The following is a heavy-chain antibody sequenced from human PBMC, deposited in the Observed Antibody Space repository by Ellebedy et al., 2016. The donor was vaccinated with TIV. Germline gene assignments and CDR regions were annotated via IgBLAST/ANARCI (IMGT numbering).Heavy chain of an antibody. Sequence: MPSETLSLTCTVSGGSISSYYWSWIRQPPGKGLEWIGYIYYSGSTNYNPSLKSRVTISVDTSKNQFSLKLSSVTAADTALYSCITMVRGGWFDPWGQGTLVTVSS. CDR3: ITMVRGGWFDP. J-gene: IGHJ5*02. D-gene: IGHD3-10*01. CDR1: GGSISSYY. CDR2: IYYSGST. V-gene: IGHV4-59*08.